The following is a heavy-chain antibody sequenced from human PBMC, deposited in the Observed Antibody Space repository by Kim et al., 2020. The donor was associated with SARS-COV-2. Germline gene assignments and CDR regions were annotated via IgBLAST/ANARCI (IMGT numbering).Heavy chain of an antibody. J-gene: IGHJ4*02. CDR3: ARHEYSSPYDY. CDR2: IYYSGST. D-gene: IGHD6-6*01. Sequence: SETLSLTCTVSGGSISSSSYYWGWIRQPPGKGLEWIGSIYYSGSTYYNPSLKSRVTISVDTSKNQFSLKLSSVTAADTAVYYCARHEYSSPYDYWGQGTLVTVSS. CDR1: GGSISSSSYY. V-gene: IGHV4-39*01.